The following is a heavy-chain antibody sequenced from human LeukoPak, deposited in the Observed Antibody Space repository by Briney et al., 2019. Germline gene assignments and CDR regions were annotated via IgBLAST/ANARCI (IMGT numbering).Heavy chain of an antibody. D-gene: IGHD6-13*01. V-gene: IGHV3-30*18. Sequence: GRSLRLSCAASGFTFSSDGMHWVRQAPGKGLEWVAVISYDGSSKYYADFVRGRFTISRDNSKNTLYLQMNSLRGEDTAVYYCAKDRSSTWSLDFWGQGTLVTVSS. J-gene: IGHJ4*02. CDR1: GFTFSSDG. CDR3: AKDRSSTWSLDF. CDR2: ISYDGSSK.